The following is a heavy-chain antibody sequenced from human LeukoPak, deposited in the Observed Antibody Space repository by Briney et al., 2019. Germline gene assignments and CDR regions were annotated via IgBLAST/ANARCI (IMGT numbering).Heavy chain of an antibody. CDR2: IGSTSSYI. D-gene: IGHD2-15*01. J-gene: IGHJ4*02. CDR3: ARDWIHCSVGTCATDY. V-gene: IGHV3-21*01. Sequence: PGGSLRLSCAASGFTFSSYSMNWVRQAPGKGLEWVSSIGSTSSYIYYADSVKGRFTISRDNAKNSLSLQMNSLRAEDTAMYYCARDWIHCSVGTCATDYWGQGTLVTVSS. CDR1: GFTFSSYS.